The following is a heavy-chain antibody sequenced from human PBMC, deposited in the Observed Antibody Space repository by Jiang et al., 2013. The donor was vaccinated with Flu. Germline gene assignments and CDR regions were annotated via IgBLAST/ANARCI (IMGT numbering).Heavy chain of an antibody. V-gene: IGHV3-33*01. CDR2: IWYDGSEK. D-gene: IGHD4-17*01. CDR1: GFIFGSYG. Sequence: VQLVESGGGVVQPGRSLRLSCAASGFIFGSYGMHWVRQAPGKGLEWVAVIWYDGSEKYYADSVKGRFTISRDNSKNTLYLQMNSLRAEDTAVYYCASSYGDYAGYWGQGTLVTVSS. J-gene: IGHJ4*02. CDR3: ASSYGDYAGY.